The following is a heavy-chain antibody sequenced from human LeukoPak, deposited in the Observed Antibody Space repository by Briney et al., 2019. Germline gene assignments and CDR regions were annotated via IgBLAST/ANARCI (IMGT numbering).Heavy chain of an antibody. CDR2: IYTSGST. CDR1: GGSISSYY. J-gene: IGHJ4*02. Sequence: SETLSLTCTVPGGSISSYYWSWIRQPAGKGLEWIGRIYTSGSTNYNPSLKSRVTISVDTSKNQFSLKLSSVTAADTAVYYCARDLRDGYYFDYWGQGTLVTVSS. V-gene: IGHV4-4*07. CDR3: ARDLRDGYYFDY. D-gene: IGHD5-24*01.